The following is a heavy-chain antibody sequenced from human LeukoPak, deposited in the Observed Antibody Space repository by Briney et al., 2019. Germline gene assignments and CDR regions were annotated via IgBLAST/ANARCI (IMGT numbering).Heavy chain of an antibody. J-gene: IGHJ4*02. D-gene: IGHD6-19*01. V-gene: IGHV1-2*06. Sequence: ASVKVSCKVSGYTFTDYYMHWVQQAPGQGLEWMGRINPNNGGTNYAQKFQGRVTMTRDTSISTAYMELSRLRSDDTAVYYCARDLYSSGTNWGQGTLVTVSS. CDR3: ARDLYSSGTN. CDR1: GYTFTDYY. CDR2: INPNNGGT.